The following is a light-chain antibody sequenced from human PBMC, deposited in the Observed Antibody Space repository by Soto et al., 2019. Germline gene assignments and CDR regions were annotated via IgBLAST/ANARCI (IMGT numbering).Light chain of an antibody. CDR1: QYITNSQ. J-gene: IGKJ2*01. Sequence: IVLTQSPGTLSLSPGERATLFCRATQYITNSQLAWYQQKPGQAPRLLIFGAFNRATGIPDRFSGSGSGTDFTLTISDLQPEDLAVYYCQQCHTPPYTFGQGTKLEMK. V-gene: IGKV3-20*01. CDR2: GAF. CDR3: QQCHTPPYT.